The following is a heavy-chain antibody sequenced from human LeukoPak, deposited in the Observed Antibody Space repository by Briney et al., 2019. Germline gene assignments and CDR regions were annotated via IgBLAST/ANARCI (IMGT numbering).Heavy chain of an antibody. V-gene: IGHV4-61*02. CDR1: GGSISSGTYY. D-gene: IGHD3-9*01. Sequence: PSETLSLTCTVSGGSISSGTYYWSWIRQPAGKGLEWIGRIYTSGSTNYNPSLKSRVTISVDTSKNQFSLKLTSVTSADTAVYYCARSGFDWLLSYFDYWGQGTLVTVSS. CDR3: ARSGFDWLLSYFDY. J-gene: IGHJ4*02. CDR2: IYTSGST.